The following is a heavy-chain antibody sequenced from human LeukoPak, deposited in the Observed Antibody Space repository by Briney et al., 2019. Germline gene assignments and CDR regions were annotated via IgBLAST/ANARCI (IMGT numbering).Heavy chain of an antibody. CDR3: ARGWGKVATEYTDAFDI. V-gene: IGHV4-4*07. CDR2: VSDTGRA. CDR1: GGSITGYY. Sequence: PSETLSLTCTASGGSITGYYWTWIRQPAGKGLEWIGRVSDTGRAYYNPSLERRVTISLDTSNNRFSLKVTSVTAADTAVYYCARGWGKVATEYTDAFDIWGQGTMVTVSS. D-gene: IGHD5-12*01. J-gene: IGHJ3*02.